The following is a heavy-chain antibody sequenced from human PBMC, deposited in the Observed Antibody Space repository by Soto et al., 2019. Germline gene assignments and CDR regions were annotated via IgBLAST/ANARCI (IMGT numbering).Heavy chain of an antibody. D-gene: IGHD1-7*01. V-gene: IGHV1-18*01. CDR1: EYTFTSYG. Sequence: ASVKVSCKATEYTFTSYGISWVRQAPGQGLEWMGWISAYSGNTNYAPKIQGRVTMTTDTSTSTAYMELRSLRSDDTAVYYCARVRLELQDYYGMDVWGQGTTVTSP. CDR3: ARVRLELQDYYGMDV. CDR2: ISAYSGNT. J-gene: IGHJ6*02.